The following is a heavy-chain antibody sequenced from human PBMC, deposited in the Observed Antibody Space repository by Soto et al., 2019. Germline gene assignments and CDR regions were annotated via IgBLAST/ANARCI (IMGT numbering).Heavy chain of an antibody. CDR2: IYYSGSA. J-gene: IGHJ4*02. D-gene: IGHD2-2*01. V-gene: IGHV4-39*01. CDR3: ARLLGEFGIGVVPAAIDY. CDR1: GGSISSTSYY. Sequence: SETLSLTCTVSGGSISSTSYYRGWIRQPPGKGLEWIGTIYYSGSAYYSPSLKSRVTISIDTSKNQFSLKLNSVTAADTAVYYCARLLGEFGIGVVPAAIDYWGQGTLVTVSS.